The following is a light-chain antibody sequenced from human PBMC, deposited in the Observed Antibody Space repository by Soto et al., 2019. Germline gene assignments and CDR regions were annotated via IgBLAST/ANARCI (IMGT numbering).Light chain of an antibody. J-gene: IGKJ1*01. Sequence: TVKTESLSTLSVSPRKRATLTCRASQSVSSNLAWYQQKPGQAPRLLIFGASIRVTGIPDRFIGSGSGTDFTLTISRLEPEDFAVYYCQHYVTSLTTFGQGTKVAIK. CDR2: GAS. CDR1: QSVSSN. CDR3: QHYVTSLTT. V-gene: IGKV3-20*01.